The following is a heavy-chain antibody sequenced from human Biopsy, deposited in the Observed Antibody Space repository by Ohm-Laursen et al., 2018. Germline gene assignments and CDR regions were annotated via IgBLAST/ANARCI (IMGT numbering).Heavy chain of an antibody. D-gene: IGHD6-19*01. CDR2: VSWNSGSI. CDR3: AKDRRAVAGYDAFDI. CDR1: GFKFDDYG. J-gene: IGHJ3*02. Sequence: SLRLSCAASGFKFDDYGMNWVRQVPGKGLEWVSRVSWNSGSIGYVDSVKGRFTISRDNAKNSLYLQMNSLRAEDMALYYCAKDRRAVAGYDAFDIWGQGTMVTVSS. V-gene: IGHV3-9*03.